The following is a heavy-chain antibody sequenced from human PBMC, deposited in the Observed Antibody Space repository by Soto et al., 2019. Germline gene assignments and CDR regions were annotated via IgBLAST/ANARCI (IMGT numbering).Heavy chain of an antibody. J-gene: IGHJ4*02. CDR3: ARETYYYDRGRYYFYLDY. D-gene: IGHD3-22*01. CDR2: IRNKANGYTT. CDR1: GFTFSDHF. V-gene: IGHV3-72*01. Sequence: GGSLRLSCAASGFTFSDHFMDWVRQAPGKGLEWVGRIRNKANGYTTEYAASVKDRFTISRDDSGSSLRLQMDSLKTEDTAVYYCARETYYYDRGRYYFYLDYWGQGTLVTVSS.